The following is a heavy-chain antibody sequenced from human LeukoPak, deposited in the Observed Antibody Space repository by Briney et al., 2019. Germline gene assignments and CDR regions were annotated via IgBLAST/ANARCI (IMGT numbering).Heavy chain of an antibody. J-gene: IGHJ4*02. CDR3: TTDYVWGSYEVY. D-gene: IGHD3-16*01. Sequence: RGSLRLSCAASGFTFSDAWMSWVRQLPGKGLEWVGRIKSKTDGGTRDYAAPVKGRFTISRHDSKNTLYLQMNSLKTEDTGIYYCTTDYVWGSYEVYWGQGTLVTVSS. CDR2: IKSKTDGGTR. CDR1: GFTFSDAW. V-gene: IGHV3-15*01.